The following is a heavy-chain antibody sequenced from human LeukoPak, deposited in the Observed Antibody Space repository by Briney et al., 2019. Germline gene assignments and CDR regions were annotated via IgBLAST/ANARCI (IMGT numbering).Heavy chain of an antibody. CDR2: IYSGGST. V-gene: IGHV3-66*02. J-gene: IGHJ3*02. Sequence: GGSLRLSCAASGFTVSSNYMSWVRQAPGKGLEWVSVIYSGGSTYYADSVKGRFTISRDNSKNTLYLQMNSLRAEDTAVYYCARVEGGDGYKPYVGAFDIWGQGTMVTVSS. D-gene: IGHD5-24*01. CDR1: GFTVSSNY. CDR3: ARVEGGDGYKPYVGAFDI.